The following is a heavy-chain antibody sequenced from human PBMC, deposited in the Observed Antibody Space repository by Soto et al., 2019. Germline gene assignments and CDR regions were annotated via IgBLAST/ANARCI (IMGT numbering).Heavy chain of an antibody. J-gene: IGHJ4*02. Sequence: SETLSLTCTVSGGTISSYYWSWIRQHPGKGLEWIGYIYYSGSTNYNPSLKSRVTISVDTSKNQFSLKLSSVTAADTAVYYCARDYYYGSGSYFAYWGQGTLVTVSS. D-gene: IGHD3-10*01. CDR1: GGTISSYY. V-gene: IGHV4-59*01. CDR3: ARDYYYGSGSYFAY. CDR2: IYYSGST.